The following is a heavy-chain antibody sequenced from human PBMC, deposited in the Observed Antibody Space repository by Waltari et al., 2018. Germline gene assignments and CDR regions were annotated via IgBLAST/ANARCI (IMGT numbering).Heavy chain of an antibody. V-gene: IGHV3-23*01. Sequence: EVQLLESGGGLVQPGGSLRLSCAASGFTFSSYAMSWVRQAPGKGLEWVSAISGSGWSTYYADSVKGRFTISRDNSKNTLYLQVNGLRAEDTAVYYCAIRPTVPMSYWGQGTLVTVSS. CDR1: GFTFSSYA. CDR2: ISGSGWST. J-gene: IGHJ4*02. D-gene: IGHD4-17*01. CDR3: AIRPTVPMSY.